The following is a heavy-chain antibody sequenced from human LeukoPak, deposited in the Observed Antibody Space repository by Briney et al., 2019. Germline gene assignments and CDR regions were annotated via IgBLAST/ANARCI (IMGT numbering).Heavy chain of an antibody. Sequence: GGSLRLSCAASGLTFSSYSMNWVRQAPGKGLEWVSSISSSSSYIYYADSVKGRFTISRDNAKNSLYLQMNSLRAEDTAVYYCARESSALGSSGKYYFDYWGQGTLVTVSS. CDR3: ARESSALGSSGKYYFDY. D-gene: IGHD6-6*01. J-gene: IGHJ4*02. V-gene: IGHV3-21*01. CDR1: GLTFSSYS. CDR2: ISSSSSYI.